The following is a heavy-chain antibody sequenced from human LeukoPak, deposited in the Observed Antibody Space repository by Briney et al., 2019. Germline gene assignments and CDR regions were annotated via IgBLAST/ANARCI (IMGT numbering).Heavy chain of an antibody. V-gene: IGHV3-7*01. Sequence: PGGSLRLSCAASGLTFSNYWTSWVRQAPGKGLEWVANINQDGSDKFYVDSVNGRFTISRDNSKNSLYLQMNTLRTEDTAIYYCATFNGAHRKTFDSWGQGTLVTVSS. J-gene: IGHJ4*02. CDR2: INQDGSDK. CDR1: GLTFSNYW. CDR3: ATFNGAHRKTFDS. D-gene: IGHD3-10*01.